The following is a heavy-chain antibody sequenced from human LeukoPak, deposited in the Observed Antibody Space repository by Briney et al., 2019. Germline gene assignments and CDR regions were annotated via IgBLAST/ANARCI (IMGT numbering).Heavy chain of an antibody. Sequence: ASVKVSCKVSGDTLTEFAMHWVRQAPGKGLEWMGGFDPEDGETIYAQKFQGRDIMSEDTSTDTAYMELSSLRSEDTAVYYCAADRFSIFGVVITPKNYYGMDVWGQGTTVTVSS. CDR2: FDPEDGET. V-gene: IGHV1-24*01. D-gene: IGHD3-3*01. CDR3: AADRFSIFGVVITPKNYYGMDV. J-gene: IGHJ6*02. CDR1: GDTLTEFA.